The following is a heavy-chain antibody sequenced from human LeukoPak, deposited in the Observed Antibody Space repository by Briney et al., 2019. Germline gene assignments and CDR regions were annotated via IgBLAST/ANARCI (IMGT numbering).Heavy chain of an antibody. CDR2: MSATGSDI. V-gene: IGHV3-23*01. CDR3: AKDAGATMIIVVNYFDW. CDR1: GFTFRSYG. Sequence: GGTLRLSCAASGFTFRSYGMSWVRQAPGKGLQWVSTMSATGSDIHHADSVKGRFTISRDNSKNTLYLQMNSLRAEDTAVYYCAKDAGATMIIVVNYFDWWGQGTLVTVSS. D-gene: IGHD3-22*01. J-gene: IGHJ4*02.